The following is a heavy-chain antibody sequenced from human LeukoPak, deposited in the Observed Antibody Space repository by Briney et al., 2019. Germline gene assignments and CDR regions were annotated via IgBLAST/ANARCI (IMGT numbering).Heavy chain of an antibody. CDR3: ARAPKVRLVGVPKGPFDP. CDR2: IYSGGST. J-gene: IGHJ5*02. V-gene: IGHV3-66*01. D-gene: IGHD1-26*01. CDR1: EFSVGSNY. Sequence: GGSLRLSCAASEFSVGSNYMTWVRQAPGKGLEWVSLIYSGGSTYYADSVKGRFTISRDNSKNTLYLQMNSLRAEDTAVYYCARAPKVRLVGVPKGPFDPWGQGTLVTVSS.